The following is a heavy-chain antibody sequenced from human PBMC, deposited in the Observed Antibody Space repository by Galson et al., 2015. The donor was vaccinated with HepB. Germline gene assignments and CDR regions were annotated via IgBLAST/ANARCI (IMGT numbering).Heavy chain of an antibody. V-gene: IGHV4-30-2*01. D-gene: IGHD2-21*02. J-gene: IGHJ3*02. CDR1: GGSISRGGYS. Sequence: TLSLTCSVSGGSISRGGYSWSWIRQPPGRGLEWIGYIYHSRTTYYNPSLKSRVTISIDRSKNQFFLRLSSLTAADTAVYYCARSYCGGDCYSDDAFDIWGQGTKVTVSS. CDR2: IYHSRTT. CDR3: ARSYCGGDCYSDDAFDI.